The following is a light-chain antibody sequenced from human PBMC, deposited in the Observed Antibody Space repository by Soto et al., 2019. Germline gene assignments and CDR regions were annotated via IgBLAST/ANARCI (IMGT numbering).Light chain of an antibody. CDR1: SSDVGGYNY. V-gene: IGLV2-14*01. CDR2: EVN. J-gene: IGLJ3*02. CDR3: TSFTISNTWV. Sequence: QSVLTQPASVSGSPGQSITISCTGTSSDVGGYNYVSWFQQHPGKAPKLLIYEVNNRPSGLSNRFSGSKSGNTASLTISGLQADDEADYYCTSFTISNTWVFGGGTKLPS.